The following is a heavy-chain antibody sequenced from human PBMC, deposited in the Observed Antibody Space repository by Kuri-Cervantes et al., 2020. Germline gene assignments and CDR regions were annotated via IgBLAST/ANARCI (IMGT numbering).Heavy chain of an antibody. D-gene: IGHD5-18*01. Sequence: GSLRLSCTVSGYSISSGYYWGWIRQPPGKGLEWIGEINHSGSTNYNPSLKSRVTISVDTSKNQFSLKLSSVTAADTAVYYCARGPGGYSYGYAAGPRNYWGQGTLVTVSS. V-gene: IGHV4-38-2*02. J-gene: IGHJ4*02. CDR3: ARGPGGYSYGYAAGPRNY. CDR1: GYSISSGYY. CDR2: INHSGST.